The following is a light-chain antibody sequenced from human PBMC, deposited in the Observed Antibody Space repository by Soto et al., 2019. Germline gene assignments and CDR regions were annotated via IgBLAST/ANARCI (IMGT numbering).Light chain of an antibody. J-gene: IGKJ5*01. CDR2: GAS. CDR1: QSVSANY. CDR3: QKYNTWPPIT. Sequence: EIVLTQSPGTLSLSPGERATLSCRASQSVSANYLAWYQQKPGQAPRLLIYGASNRATGIPDRFSGSGSGTEFTLTISRLQSEDFAVYYCQKYNTWPPITVGQGTRLEIK. V-gene: IGKV3-20*01.